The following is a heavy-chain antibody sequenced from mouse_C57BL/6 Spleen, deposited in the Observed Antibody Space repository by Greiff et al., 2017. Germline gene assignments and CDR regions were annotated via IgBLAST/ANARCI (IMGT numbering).Heavy chain of an antibody. CDR1: GYSITSDY. D-gene: IGHD1-1*01. J-gene: IGHJ1*03. CDR3: ARYHYYGSSYWYFDV. V-gene: IGHV3-8*01. Sequence: EVQLQESGPGLAKPSQTLSLTCSVTGYSITSDYWNWIRKFPGNKLEYMGYISYSGSTYYNPSLKSRISITRDTSKKQYYLQLNSVTTEDTATYYCARYHYYGSSYWYFDVWGTGTTVTVSA. CDR2: ISYSGST.